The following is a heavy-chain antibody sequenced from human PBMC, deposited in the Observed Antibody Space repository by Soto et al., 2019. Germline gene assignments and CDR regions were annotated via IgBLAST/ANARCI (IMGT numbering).Heavy chain of an antibody. Sequence: PSETLSLTCTVSGGSISSGGYYWSWIRQHPGKGLEWIGYIFYSGTTYYNPSLKSRVTISVDTSKNQFSLKLSSVTAADTAVYYCAKFDLAPYNYTWGNYLFGGHDDFWGQGTPVTVSS. CDR1: GGSISSGGYY. D-gene: IGHD3-16*02. CDR2: IFYSGTT. CDR3: AKFDLAPYNYTWGNYLFGGHDDF. V-gene: IGHV4-31*03. J-gene: IGHJ4*02.